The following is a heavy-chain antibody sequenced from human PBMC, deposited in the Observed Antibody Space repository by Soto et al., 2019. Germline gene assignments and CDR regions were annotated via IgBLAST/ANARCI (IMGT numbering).Heavy chain of an antibody. Sequence: QVHFVQSGAEVKKPGASVKVSCKASGYTFSGHAIHWLRQAPGQRPEWLGWINAGNSKTYYSEKFEGRVTFTRDTVATTVNMELTSLTSEDTAVYYCGRAQSGTGYYVDWFDPWGQGTLVTVSS. J-gene: IGHJ5*02. CDR3: GRAQSGTGYYVDWFDP. D-gene: IGHD3-10*02. CDR1: GYTFSGHA. V-gene: IGHV1-3*01. CDR2: INAGNSKT.